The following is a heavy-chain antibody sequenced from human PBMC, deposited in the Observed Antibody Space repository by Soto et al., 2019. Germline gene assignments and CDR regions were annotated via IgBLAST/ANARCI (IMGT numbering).Heavy chain of an antibody. CDR1: GGSISSYY. CDR2: IYYSGST. J-gene: IGHJ5*02. Sequence: PSETLCLTCTVSGGSISSYYWSWIRQPPGKGLEWIGYIYYSGSTNYNPSLKSRVTISVDTSKNQFSLKLSSVTAADTAVYYCARDGCSSTSCYTIRWFDPWGQGTLVTVSS. V-gene: IGHV4-59*01. D-gene: IGHD2-2*02. CDR3: ARDGCSSTSCYTIRWFDP.